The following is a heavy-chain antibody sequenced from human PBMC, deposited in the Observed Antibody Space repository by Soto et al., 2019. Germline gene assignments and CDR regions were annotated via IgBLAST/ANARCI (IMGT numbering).Heavy chain of an antibody. Sequence: VQLQESGPGLVTPSQTLSLTCTVFGGSVSIGDYLWSWIRQRPGKGLEWLGYIHDSGNTYYNPSLKSRVTISLDTSKNQFSLKVTSMTAADTAVYFCARARGGDSGDYASLFDRWGQGNLVTVSS. V-gene: IGHV4-30-4*01. CDR3: ARARGGDSGDYASLFDR. CDR1: GGSVSIGDYL. CDR2: IHDSGNT. J-gene: IGHJ5*02. D-gene: IGHD4-17*01.